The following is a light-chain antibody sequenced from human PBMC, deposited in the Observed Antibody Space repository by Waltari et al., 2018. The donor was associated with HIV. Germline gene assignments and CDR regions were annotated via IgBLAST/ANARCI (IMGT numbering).Light chain of an antibody. Sequence: DIQLTHSPSFLSAAVGDRVTLTCRANVAISDYLVWYQQKPGTAPKLLIYGASTLQRGVPSRFSGSGSGTDFILTINSLQPEDFGTYYCQQSETYPITFGQGTRLEIK. CDR3: QQSETYPIT. CDR1: VAISDY. J-gene: IGKJ5*01. V-gene: IGKV1-9*01. CDR2: GAS.